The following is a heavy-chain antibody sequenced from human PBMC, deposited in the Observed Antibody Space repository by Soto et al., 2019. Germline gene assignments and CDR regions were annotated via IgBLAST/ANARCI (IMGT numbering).Heavy chain of an antibody. D-gene: IGHD3-10*01. V-gene: IGHV1-69*18. CDR1: GDRFTSYA. CDR3: ARDRAARGFDH. Sequence: QVQLEQSGAEVKKPGSSVKVSCKASGDRFTSYAISWVRQAPGQGLEWVGTVLPVLGTTNYAQKLRGRVTITADESTSTAYMELESLRAEDTAIDYCARDRAARGFDHWGQGTLVTVSS. CDR2: VLPVLGTT. J-gene: IGHJ4*02.